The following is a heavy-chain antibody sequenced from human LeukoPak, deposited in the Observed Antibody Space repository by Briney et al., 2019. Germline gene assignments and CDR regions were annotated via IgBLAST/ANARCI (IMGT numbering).Heavy chain of an antibody. D-gene: IGHD1-26*01. V-gene: IGHV3-48*04. J-gene: IGHJ4*02. CDR2: ISSSGSTI. CDR1: GFTFSSYG. CDR3: ARDKIVGPTTLDY. Sequence: GGALRLSCAASGFTFSSYGMHWVRQAPGKGLEWVSYISSSGSTIYYADSVKGRFTISRDNAKNSLFLQMDSLRAEDTAVYYCARDKIVGPTTLDYWGQGTLVTVSS.